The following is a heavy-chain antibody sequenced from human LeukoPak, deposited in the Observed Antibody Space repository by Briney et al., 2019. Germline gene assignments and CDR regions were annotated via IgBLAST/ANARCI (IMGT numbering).Heavy chain of an antibody. V-gene: IGHV3-23*01. D-gene: IGHD2-21*02. CDR2: ISGRGGST. Sequence: GGSLRLSCAASGFTFTNYGVSCVRQARGEGLEWVSSISGRGGSTYYADSVKGRFTSSRDNSKNTLSLQMNRLRAEDTAVYYCAKDPTSYCGGDCYPDYWGQGTLLTVSS. CDR3: AKDPTSYCGGDCYPDY. J-gene: IGHJ4*02. CDR1: GFTFTNYG.